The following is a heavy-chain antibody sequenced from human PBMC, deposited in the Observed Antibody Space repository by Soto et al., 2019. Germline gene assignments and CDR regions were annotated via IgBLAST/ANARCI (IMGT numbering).Heavy chain of an antibody. CDR2: MNPNSGHT. D-gene: IGHD4-17*01. Sequence: QVQLVQSGAEVKKPGASVKVSCKASGYTFTNYDINWVRQATGQGLEWVGWMNPNSGHTGFAQKFQGRVTMTRDTSISTAYMELSSLSSEDTAVYCCARGRSSYGDYINWYFDLWGRGTLVTVSS. CDR3: ARGRSSYGDYINWYFDL. V-gene: IGHV1-8*01. J-gene: IGHJ2*01. CDR1: GYTFTNYD.